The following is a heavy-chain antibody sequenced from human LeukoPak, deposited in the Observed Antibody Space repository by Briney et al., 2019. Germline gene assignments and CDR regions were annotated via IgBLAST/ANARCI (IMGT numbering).Heavy chain of an antibody. V-gene: IGHV4-4*07. J-gene: IGHJ3*02. CDR3: ARDSSVRDIDAFDI. CDR2: IYTSGST. Sequence: PSETLSLTCAVYGGSFSGYYWSWLRQPAGKGLEWIGRIYTSGSTDYNPSLKSRVTMSVDTSKNQFSLKLSSVTAADTAVYYCARDSSVRDIDAFDIWGQGAMVTVSS. CDR1: GGSFSGYY.